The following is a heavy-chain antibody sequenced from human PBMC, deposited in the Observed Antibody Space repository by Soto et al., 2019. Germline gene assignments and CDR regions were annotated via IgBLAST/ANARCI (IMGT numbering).Heavy chain of an antibody. CDR3: AKEGTGCADSSGWQDFDF. J-gene: IGHJ4*02. V-gene: IGHV3-23*01. Sequence: EVQLLESGGGLVQPGGSLRLSCAASGFTFSNPAMSWVRQAPGKGLEWVSAISGSGGSAYYADSVKGRFTISRDNSKNTLYLQMNSLRAEDTAVYYCAKEGTGCADSSGWQDFDFWGQGTLVTVSS. CDR1: GFTFSNPA. CDR2: ISGSGGSA. D-gene: IGHD6-19*01.